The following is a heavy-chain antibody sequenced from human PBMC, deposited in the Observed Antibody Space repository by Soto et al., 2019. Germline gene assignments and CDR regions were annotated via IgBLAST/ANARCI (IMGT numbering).Heavy chain of an antibody. V-gene: IGHV3-74*01. Sequence: GGSLRLSCAASGFTFSTYWMHWVRQAPGKGLVWVSRLDNDGTNTRYADSVKGRFTVSRDNGKNTVYLQMDSLRAEDTAVYYCARDGGTYFDYWGQGTLVTVS. CDR1: GFTFSTYW. CDR3: ARDGGTYFDY. D-gene: IGHD3-16*01. J-gene: IGHJ4*02. CDR2: LDNDGTNT.